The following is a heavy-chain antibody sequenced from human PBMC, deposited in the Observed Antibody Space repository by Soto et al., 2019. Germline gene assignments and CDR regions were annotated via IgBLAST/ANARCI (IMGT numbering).Heavy chain of an antibody. CDR3: ARERNYDSSGYSYYYGMDV. V-gene: IGHV4-31*03. Sequence: PSETQSLTSTFSGVNIRSGGYYWSWIRQHPGKGLEWIGCIYYSGSTYYNPSLKSRVTISVDTSKNQFSLKLSSVTAADTAVYYCARERNYDSSGYSYYYGMDVWGQGTTVTVSS. J-gene: IGHJ6*02. CDR1: GVNIRSGGYY. D-gene: IGHD3-22*01. CDR2: IYYSGST.